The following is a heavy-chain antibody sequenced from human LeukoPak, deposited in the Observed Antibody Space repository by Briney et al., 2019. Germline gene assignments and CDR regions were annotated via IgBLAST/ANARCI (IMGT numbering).Heavy chain of an antibody. Sequence: SSETLSLTCTVSGGSISSYYWSWIRQPPGKGLEWIGDIYYSGSTNYNPSLKSRVTISVDTSKNQFSLKLSSVTAADTAVYYCARVDGYYDSSGYHYAFDIWGQGTMVTVSS. V-gene: IGHV4-59*13. CDR2: IYYSGST. CDR1: GGSISSYY. J-gene: IGHJ3*02. CDR3: ARVDGYYDSSGYHYAFDI. D-gene: IGHD3-22*01.